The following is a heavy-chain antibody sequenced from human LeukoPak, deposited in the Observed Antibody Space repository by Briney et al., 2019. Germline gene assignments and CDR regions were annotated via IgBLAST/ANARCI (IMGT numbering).Heavy chain of an antibody. CDR2: MNPNSGNT. Sequence: ASVKVSCKASGYTFTSYGINWVRQATGQGLEWMGWMNPNSGNTGYAQKFQGRVTMTRNTSISTAYMELSSLRSEDTAVYYCARVLSIAVRGIIGYWGQGTLVTVSS. J-gene: IGHJ4*02. D-gene: IGHD3-10*01. CDR3: ARVLSIAVRGIIGY. CDR1: GYTFTSYG. V-gene: IGHV1-8*02.